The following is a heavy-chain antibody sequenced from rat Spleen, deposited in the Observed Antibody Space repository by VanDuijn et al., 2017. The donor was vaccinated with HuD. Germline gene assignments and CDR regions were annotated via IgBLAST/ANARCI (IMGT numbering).Heavy chain of an antibody. CDR1: GFTFSDYN. V-gene: IGHV5S23*01. Sequence: EVQLVESGGGLVQPGRSLKLSCAASGFTFSDYNMAWVRQAPTKGLEWVATISTSGGSTYYRDSVKGRFTISRDNAKSTLYLQMNSLRSEDTATYYCTSGGYYDGYYHGGYFDYWGQGVMVTVSS. J-gene: IGHJ2*01. CDR2: ISTSGGST. D-gene: IGHD1-12*03. CDR3: TSGGYYDGYYHGGYFDY.